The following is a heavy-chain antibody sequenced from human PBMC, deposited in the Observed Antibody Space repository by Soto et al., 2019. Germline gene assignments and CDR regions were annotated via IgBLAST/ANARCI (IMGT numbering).Heavy chain of an antibody. J-gene: IGHJ5*02. CDR3: ARRKQGMAILGFDP. CDR1: GGSFSGYY. D-gene: IGHD2-8*01. Sequence: QVQLQQWGAGLLKPSETLSLTCAVYGGSFSGYYWSWFRQPPGKGLEWIGEINQSGSTNYSPSLKSRVTISVDTSKNQFSLKLSSVTAADTAVYYCARRKQGMAILGFDPWGHGTLVTVSS. CDR2: INQSGST. V-gene: IGHV4-34*01.